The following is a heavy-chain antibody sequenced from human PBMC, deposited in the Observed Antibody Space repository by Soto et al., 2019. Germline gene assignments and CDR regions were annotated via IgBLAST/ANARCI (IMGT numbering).Heavy chain of an antibody. CDR1: GGSISSYY. D-gene: IGHD5-12*01. Sequence: QVQLQESGPGLVKPSETLSLMCTVSGGSISSYYWSWIRQPPGKGLEWIGYIYYSGSTNYNPSLKGRVTXRVCTXXNQFSLKLSSVTAADTAVYYCARERRDGYKHYFDYWGQGTLVTVSS. CDR3: ARERRDGYKHYFDY. J-gene: IGHJ4*02. V-gene: IGHV4-59*01. CDR2: IYYSGST.